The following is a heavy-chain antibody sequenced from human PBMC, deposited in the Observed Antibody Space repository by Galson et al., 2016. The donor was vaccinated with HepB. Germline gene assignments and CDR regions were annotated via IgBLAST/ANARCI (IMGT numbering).Heavy chain of an antibody. J-gene: IGHJ6*02. CDR2: VIPMFGTT. D-gene: IGHD2-2*01. Sequence: SVKVSCKASGGTFSNYAVSWVRLAPGEGLEWMGGVIPMFGTTNYAQKFQGRLTIIADESATTAYMELSSLRSEDTAVYFCASTGDIVMVPAEGPIPDYYYGMDVWGQGTTVIVSS. V-gene: IGHV1-69*13. CDR1: GGTFSNYA. CDR3: ASTGDIVMVPAEGPIPDYYYGMDV.